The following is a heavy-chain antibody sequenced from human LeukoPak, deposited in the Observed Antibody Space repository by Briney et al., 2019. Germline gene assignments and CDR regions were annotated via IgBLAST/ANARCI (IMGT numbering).Heavy chain of an antibody. CDR3: AREIKWEQPDY. J-gene: IGHJ4*02. CDR1: GYTFTSYY. Sequence: ASVKVSCKASGYTFTSYYMHWVRQAPGQGLEWMGIINPSGGSTSYAQKFQGRVTMTRDTSTSTVYMELSSLRSEDTAVYHCAREIKWEQPDYWGQGTLVTVSS. D-gene: IGHD1-26*01. V-gene: IGHV1-46*01. CDR2: INPSGGST.